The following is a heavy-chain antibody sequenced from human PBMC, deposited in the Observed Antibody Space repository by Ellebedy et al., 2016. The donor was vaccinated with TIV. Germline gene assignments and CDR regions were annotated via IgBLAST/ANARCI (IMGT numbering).Heavy chain of an antibody. CDR2: IWNDGSTK. CDR1: GFTFTSHG. D-gene: IGHD4-23*01. Sequence: GESLKISCAASGFTFTSHGMHWVRQAPGKGLEWVALIWNDGSTKYYVDSVKGRFTVSRDNSKNILYLQMSSLGAEDTAMYYSARGYGGTSAYWYFDLWGRGTLVTVSS. V-gene: IGHV3-33*01. J-gene: IGHJ2*01. CDR3: ARGYGGTSAYWYFDL.